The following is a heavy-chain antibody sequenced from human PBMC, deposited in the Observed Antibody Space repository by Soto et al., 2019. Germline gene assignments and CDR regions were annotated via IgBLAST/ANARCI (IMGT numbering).Heavy chain of an antibody. CDR2: INSDGSST. J-gene: IGHJ4*02. CDR1: GFTFSSYW. D-gene: IGHD6-19*01. V-gene: IGHV3-74*01. CDR3: AREGHQWLVTFDF. Sequence: EVQLVESGGGLVQPGGSLRLSCAASGFTFSSYWMHWVRQAPGKGLVWVSRINSDGSSTSYADSVKGRFTISRDKDKNTMYMQMKSLRAEDTAVYYCAREGHQWLVTFDFWGQGTMVTVYS.